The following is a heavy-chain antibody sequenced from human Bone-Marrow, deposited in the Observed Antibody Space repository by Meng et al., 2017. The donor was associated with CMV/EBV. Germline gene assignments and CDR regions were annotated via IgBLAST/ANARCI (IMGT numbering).Heavy chain of an antibody. J-gene: IGHJ4*02. D-gene: IGHD6-13*01. Sequence: ASVKVSCKASGYTFTGYYMHWVRQAPGQGLEWMGWINPNSGGTNYAQKFQGRGTMTRDTSISTAYMELSRLRSDDTAVYYCERDIWGTRLVAAAGTSDDYWGQGTLVTVAS. CDR3: ERDIWGTRLVAAAGTSDDY. CDR2: INPNSGGT. V-gene: IGHV1-2*02. CDR1: GYTFTGYY.